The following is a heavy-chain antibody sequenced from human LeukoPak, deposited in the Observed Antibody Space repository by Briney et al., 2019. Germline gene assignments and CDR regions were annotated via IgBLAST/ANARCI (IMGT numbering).Heavy chain of an antibody. D-gene: IGHD3-22*01. CDR3: AREGDGDYYDSSGYLSH. J-gene: IGHJ4*02. CDR2: IYSGST. V-gene: IGHV4-59*01. CDR1: SGSISSYY. Sequence: SSETLSLTCTVSSGSISSYYWSWIRQPPGKGLEWIGYIYSGSTNYHPSLKSRLTISVDTFKNQFSLKLSSVTAADTAVYYCAREGDGDYYDSSGYLSHWGQGTLVTVSS.